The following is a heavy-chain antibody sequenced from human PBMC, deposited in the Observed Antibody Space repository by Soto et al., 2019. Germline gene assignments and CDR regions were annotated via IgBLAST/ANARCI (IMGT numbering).Heavy chain of an antibody. V-gene: IGHV4-34*01. CDR1: GGPFSGYY. D-gene: IGHD3-3*01. CDR3: ARALSSDYDFWSGYYRAHYFDY. J-gene: IGHJ4*02. Sequence: PSETLSLTCAVYGGPFSGYYWSWIRQPPGKGLEWIGEINHSGSTNYNPSLKSRVTISVGTSKNQFSLKLSSVTAADTAVYYCARALSSDYDFWSGYYRAHYFDYWGQGTLVTVSS. CDR2: INHSGST.